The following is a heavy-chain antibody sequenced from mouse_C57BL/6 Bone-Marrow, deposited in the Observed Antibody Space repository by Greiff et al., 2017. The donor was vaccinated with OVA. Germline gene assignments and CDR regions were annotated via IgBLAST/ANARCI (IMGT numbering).Heavy chain of an antibody. V-gene: IGHV10-1*01. Sequence: EVQLVESGGGLVQPKGSLKLSCVASGFSFNTYAMNWVRQAPGQGLEWVARIRSKSNNYATYYADSVKDRFTISRDDSESMLYLQMNNLKTEDTAMYYGVRWGYYEMFAYWGQGTLVTVSA. CDR2: IRSKSNNYAT. CDR1: GFSFNTYA. CDR3: VRWGYYEMFAY. D-gene: IGHD2-3*01. J-gene: IGHJ3*01.